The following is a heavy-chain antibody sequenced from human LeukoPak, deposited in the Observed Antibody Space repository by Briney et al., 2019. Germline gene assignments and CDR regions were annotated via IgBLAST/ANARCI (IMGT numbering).Heavy chain of an antibody. CDR2: IFHSGIA. D-gene: IGHD3-16*01. J-gene: IGHJ6*03. V-gene: IGHV4-38-2*01. CDR1: NYPLTSDYY. Sequence: SETLSLTCEVSNYPLTSDYYWVWIRQPPGQGLEWIGQIFHSGIAHYNPSLKSRVTMSVDTSRGQFSVNLNSVTAADTAVYYCARAGFGTAYNRFYYYMDVWGKGTTVTVSS. CDR3: ARAGFGTAYNRFYYYMDV.